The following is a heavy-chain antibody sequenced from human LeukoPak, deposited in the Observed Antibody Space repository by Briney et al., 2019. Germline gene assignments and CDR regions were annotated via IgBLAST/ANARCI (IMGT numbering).Heavy chain of an antibody. V-gene: IGHV3-48*03. J-gene: IGHJ3*02. CDR2: ISSSGSTI. CDR3: ARGRHFYNSSHDAFDI. Sequence: GGSLRLSCAASGFTFSSYEMNWVRQAPGKGLEWVSYISSSGSTIYYADSVKGRFTISRDNAKNSLYLQMNSLRAGDTAVYYCARGRHFYNSSHDAFDIWGQGTMVTVSS. D-gene: IGHD3-22*01. CDR1: GFTFSSYE.